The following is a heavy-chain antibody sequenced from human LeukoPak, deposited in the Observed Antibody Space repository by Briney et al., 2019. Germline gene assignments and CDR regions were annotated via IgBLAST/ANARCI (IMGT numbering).Heavy chain of an antibody. V-gene: IGHV4-31*03. CDR2: IHYSGNT. Sequence: SETLSLTCTVSGGSIRSGGHYWSWIRQRPGKGLEWIGYIHYSGNTYYNSSLRSRLIISMDTSKNQFSLKLSSVTAADTAVYYCARVIGYYFDYWGQGTLVTVSS. D-gene: IGHD2-15*01. CDR1: GGSIRSGGHY. J-gene: IGHJ4*02. CDR3: ARVIGYYFDY.